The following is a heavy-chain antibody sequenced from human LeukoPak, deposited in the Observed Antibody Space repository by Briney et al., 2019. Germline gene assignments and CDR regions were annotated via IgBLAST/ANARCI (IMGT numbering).Heavy chain of an antibody. D-gene: IGHD1-26*01. CDR3: ARGGATGSRWFDP. J-gene: IGHJ5*02. Sequence: GGSLRLSCAASGFTFTDYYMSWIRQAPGKGLEWVSDISRSGSNIYNADSVKGRFTISRDNAKNSLYLQMNSLRAEDTAVYYCARGGATGSRWFDPWGQGTLVTVSS. CDR2: ISRSGSNI. V-gene: IGHV3-11*04. CDR1: GFTFTDYY.